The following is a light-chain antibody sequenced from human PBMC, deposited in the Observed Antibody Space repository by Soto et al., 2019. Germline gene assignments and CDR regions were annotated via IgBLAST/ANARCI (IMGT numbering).Light chain of an antibody. CDR3: NSYTSSSTYV. CDR2: EVS. J-gene: IGLJ1*01. CDR1: SSDVGSYNR. V-gene: IGLV2-18*02. Sequence: QSVLTQPPSVSGSPGPSVTISCTGTSSDVGSYNRVSWYQQPPGTAPKLMIYEVSNRPSGVPDRFSGSKSGNTASLTISGLQAEDEADYYGNSYTSSSTYVFGTGTKLTVL.